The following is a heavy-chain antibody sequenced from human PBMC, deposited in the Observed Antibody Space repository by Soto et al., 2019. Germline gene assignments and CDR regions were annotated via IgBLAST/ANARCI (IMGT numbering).Heavy chain of an antibody. CDR1: GGSISSYY. J-gene: IGHJ4*02. Sequence: SETLSLTCTVSGGSISSYYWSWIRQPPGKGLEWIGYIYYSGSTNYNPSLKSRVTISVDTSKNQFSLKLGSVTAADTAVYYCARHSSGYSYGFAFDYWGQGTLVTVSS. CDR2: IYYSGST. V-gene: IGHV4-59*08. CDR3: ARHSSGYSYGFAFDY. D-gene: IGHD5-18*01.